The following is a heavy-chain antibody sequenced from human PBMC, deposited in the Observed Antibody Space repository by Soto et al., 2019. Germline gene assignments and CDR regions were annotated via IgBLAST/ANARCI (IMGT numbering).Heavy chain of an antibody. Sequence: QPGGSLRLSCAASGFSFRTYGMHWVRQAPGKGLEWVADISYDGSNKYYADSAKGRFTISRDNSKNTLYLQMNSLRVEDTAVYSCAKDTGDWYFDYWGQGTLVTVSS. CDR1: GFSFRTYG. V-gene: IGHV3-30*18. J-gene: IGHJ4*02. D-gene: IGHD2-21*02. CDR3: AKDTGDWYFDY. CDR2: ISYDGSNK.